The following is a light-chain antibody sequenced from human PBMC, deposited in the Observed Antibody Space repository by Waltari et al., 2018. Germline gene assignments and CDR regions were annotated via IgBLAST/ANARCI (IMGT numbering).Light chain of an antibody. CDR2: HTS. J-gene: IGKJ1*01. V-gene: IGKV3-20*01. CDR1: QSVGKY. Sequence: EIVLTQSPGTLSLSPGERATLSCRASQSVGKYLAWYQQKPGQAPRLLIYHTSTRATGIPDRFSGSGSGTDFSLTISRPEPEDFAVYHCQMYVNLPATFGQGTKVEI. CDR3: QMYVNLPAT.